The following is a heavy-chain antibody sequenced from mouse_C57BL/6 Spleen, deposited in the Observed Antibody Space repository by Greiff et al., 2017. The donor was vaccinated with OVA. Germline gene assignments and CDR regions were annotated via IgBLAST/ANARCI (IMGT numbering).Heavy chain of an antibody. V-gene: IGHV5-6*01. Sequence: EVMLVESGGDLVKPGGSLKLSCAASGFTFSSYGMSWVRQTPDKRLEWVATISSGGSYTYYPDSVKGRFTISRDNAKNTLYLQMSSLKSEDTAMYYCARHEDHYYAMDYWGQGTSVTVSS. CDR2: ISSGGSYT. J-gene: IGHJ4*01. CDR1: GFTFSSYG. CDR3: ARHEDHYYAMDY.